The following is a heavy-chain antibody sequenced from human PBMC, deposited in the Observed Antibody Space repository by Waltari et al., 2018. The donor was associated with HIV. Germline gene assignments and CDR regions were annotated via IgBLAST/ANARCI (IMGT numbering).Heavy chain of an antibody. J-gene: IGHJ6*02. Sequence: QVQLLESGPGLVKASETLSLTCSVSGDSITTYYWGWVRQPPGEGLEWIGYIYNTEYTKSRHSLKSRFTISIDRSKNQFSLKLSSVTPADTAVYYCARGGFGNSGTDSYYHYGMDVWGQGTTVTVSS. CDR2: IYNTEYT. V-gene: IGHV4-59*01. D-gene: IGHD3-10*01. CDR1: GDSITTYY. CDR3: ARGGFGNSGTDSYYHYGMDV.